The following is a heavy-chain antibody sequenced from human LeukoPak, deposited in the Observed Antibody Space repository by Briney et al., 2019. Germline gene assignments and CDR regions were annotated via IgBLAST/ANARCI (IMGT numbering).Heavy chain of an antibody. J-gene: IGHJ4*02. D-gene: IGHD6-19*01. CDR1: GGTFSSYA. V-gene: IGHV1-69*04. CDR2: IIPILGIA. CDR3: ASRIAVAGNDY. Sequence: SVKVSCKASGGTFSSYAISWVRQAPGQGLEWMGRIIPILGIANYAQKFQGRVTITPDKSTSTAYMELSSLRSEDTAVYYCASRIAVAGNDYWGQGTLVTVSS.